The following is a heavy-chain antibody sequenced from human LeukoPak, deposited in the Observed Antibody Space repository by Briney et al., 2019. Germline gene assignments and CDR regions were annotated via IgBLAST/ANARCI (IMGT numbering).Heavy chain of an antibody. D-gene: IGHD3-22*01. CDR3: AKGPATSYYYDSSGYSDY. J-gene: IGHJ4*02. V-gene: IGHV3-74*01. CDR2: ISKDGSST. Sequence: GGSLRLSCAASASTFSSNWMHWVRQAPGKGLVWVSRISKDGSSTNYADSVKGRFTISRDNAKNTLYLQMNSLRAEDTAVYYCAKGPATSYYYDSSGYSDYWGQGTLVTVSS. CDR1: ASTFSSNW.